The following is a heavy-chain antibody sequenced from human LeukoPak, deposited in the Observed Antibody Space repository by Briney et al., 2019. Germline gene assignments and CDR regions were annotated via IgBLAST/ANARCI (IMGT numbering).Heavy chain of an antibody. Sequence: GGSLRLSCAASGFTFSSYWMSWVRQAPGKGLEWVANIKQDGSEKYYVDSVKGRFTISRDNAKNSLYLQMNSLRAEDTAVYYCARGLSMVRGVANLDYFDYWGQGTLVTVSS. CDR2: IKQDGSEK. CDR1: GFTFSSYW. CDR3: ARGLSMVRGVANLDYFDY. V-gene: IGHV3-7*01. J-gene: IGHJ4*02. D-gene: IGHD3-10*01.